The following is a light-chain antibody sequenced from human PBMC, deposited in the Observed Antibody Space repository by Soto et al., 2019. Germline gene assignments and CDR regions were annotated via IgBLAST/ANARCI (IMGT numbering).Light chain of an antibody. Sequence: QSALTQPASVSGSPGQSITISCTGTSSDVGGYNYVSWYQQHPGKAPKLMIYDVSNRPSGVSNRFSGSKSGNTASLTISGLQSEDEADYYCSSYTSSSTFNVLFGGGTKLTVL. CDR2: DVS. J-gene: IGLJ2*01. CDR1: SSDVGGYNY. CDR3: SSYTSSSTFNVL. V-gene: IGLV2-14*01.